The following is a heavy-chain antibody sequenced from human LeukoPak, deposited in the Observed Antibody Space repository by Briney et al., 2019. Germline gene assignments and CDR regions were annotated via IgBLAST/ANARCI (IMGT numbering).Heavy chain of an antibody. J-gene: IGHJ4*02. Sequence: SETLSLTCTVSGGSISSYYWSWVRQPPGKGLEWVGYIYYSGSTNYNPSLKSRVTISVDTSKNQFSLKLSSVTAADTAAYYCARGDRYNWNDDYFDYWGQGTLVTVSS. CDR1: GGSISSYY. CDR2: IYYSGST. CDR3: ARGDRYNWNDDYFDY. V-gene: IGHV4-59*01. D-gene: IGHD1-20*01.